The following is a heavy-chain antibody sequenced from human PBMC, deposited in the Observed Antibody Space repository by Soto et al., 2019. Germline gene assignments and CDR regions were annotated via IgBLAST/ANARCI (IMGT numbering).Heavy chain of an antibody. CDR3: ARHPERAAYFFYMDV. V-gene: IGHV4-59*08. CDR2: IYYSGST. CDR1: GGSISTYY. Sequence: SETLSLTCTVSGGSISTYYWSWVRQPPGKGLEWIGYIYYSGSTNYNPSLKSRITISVDTSKNQFSLSLSSVTAADTAVYYCARHPERAAYFFYMDVWGKGATVTVSS. D-gene: IGHD1-1*01. J-gene: IGHJ6*03.